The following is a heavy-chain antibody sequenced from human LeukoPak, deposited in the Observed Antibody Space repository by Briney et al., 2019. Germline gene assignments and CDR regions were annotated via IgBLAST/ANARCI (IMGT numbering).Heavy chain of an antibody. J-gene: IGHJ4*02. CDR2: INPNSGGT. Sequence: ASVNVSCKASGGTFSSYAISWVRQAPGQGLEWMGWINPNSGGTNYAQKFQGRVTMTRDTSISTAYMELSRLRSEDTAVYYCARVDYYGSGSAEPLDYWGQGTLVTVSS. CDR1: GGTFSSYA. CDR3: ARVDYYGSGSAEPLDY. D-gene: IGHD3-10*01. V-gene: IGHV1-2*02.